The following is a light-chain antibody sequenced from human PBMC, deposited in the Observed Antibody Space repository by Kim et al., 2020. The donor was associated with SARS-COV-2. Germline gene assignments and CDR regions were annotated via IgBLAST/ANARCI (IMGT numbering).Light chain of an antibody. J-gene: IGLJ2*01. V-gene: IGLV3-1*01. CDR2: QDS. CDR3: QAWDSSTGVV. CDR1: KLGYKY. Sequence: VSPGKTASITCSGDKLGYKYACWYQQKPGQSPVLVIYQDSKRPSGIPERFSGSNSGNTATLTISGTQAMDEADYYCQAWDSSTGVVFGGGTQLTVL.